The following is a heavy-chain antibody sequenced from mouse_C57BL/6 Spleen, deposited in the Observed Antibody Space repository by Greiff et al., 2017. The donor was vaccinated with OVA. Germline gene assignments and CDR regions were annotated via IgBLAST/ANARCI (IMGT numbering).Heavy chain of an antibody. Sequence: QVQLQQPGAELVKPGASVKMSCKASGYTFTSYWITWVKQRPGQGLEWIGDIYPGSGSTNYNEKFKSKATLTVDTSSSTAYMQLSSLTSDASAVYYCARYYYGSSYVDYWGQGTTLTVSS. D-gene: IGHD1-1*01. V-gene: IGHV1-55*01. J-gene: IGHJ2*01. CDR2: IYPGSGST. CDR1: GYTFTSYW. CDR3: ARYYYGSSYVDY.